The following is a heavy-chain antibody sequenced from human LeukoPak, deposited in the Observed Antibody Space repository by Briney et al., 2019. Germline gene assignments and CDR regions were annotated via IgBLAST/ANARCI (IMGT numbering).Heavy chain of an antibody. CDR3: ARDIGTTGWHTFDY. CDR1: GDSVSSNNGA. Sequence: SQTLSLTCAISGDSVSSNNGAWNWIRQSPSRGLEWLGRTYYRSKWYNDYAESLISRITISPVTSKNQFSLQLYSVTPEDTAVYYCARDIGTTGWHTFDYWGQGTLVTVSS. J-gene: IGHJ4*02. CDR2: TYYRSKWYN. V-gene: IGHV6-1*01. D-gene: IGHD3-9*01.